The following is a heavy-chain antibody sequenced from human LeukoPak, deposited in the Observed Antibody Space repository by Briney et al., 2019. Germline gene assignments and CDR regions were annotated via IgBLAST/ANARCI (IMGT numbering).Heavy chain of an antibody. CDR3: ARNQGLTAPPPYGLDV. D-gene: IGHD5-18*01. J-gene: IGHJ6*02. CDR1: GGTFSSSA. Sequence: SVKVSCKTSGGTFSSSAITWVRQAPGQGLEWMGRIIPVLNITTYAQKFQGSVTITADTSTSTVYMELSSLRSEETAVYYCARNQGLTAPPPYGLDVWGQGTTVIVSS. V-gene: IGHV1-69*04. CDR2: IIPVLNIT.